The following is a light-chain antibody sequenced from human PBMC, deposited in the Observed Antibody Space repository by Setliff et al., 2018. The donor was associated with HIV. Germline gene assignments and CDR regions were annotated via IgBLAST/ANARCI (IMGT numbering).Light chain of an antibody. CDR2: GNS. CDR1: SSNIGAGYD. J-gene: IGLJ1*01. Sequence: QSVLTQPPSVSGAPGQRVTISCTRSSSNIGAGYDAHWYQQFPGTAPKLLVYGNSNRPSGVPDRFSGSKSGTSASLAITGLQAEDEADYYCQSYDSSLSALYVFGTGTKVTVL. CDR3: QSYDSSLSALYV. V-gene: IGLV1-40*01.